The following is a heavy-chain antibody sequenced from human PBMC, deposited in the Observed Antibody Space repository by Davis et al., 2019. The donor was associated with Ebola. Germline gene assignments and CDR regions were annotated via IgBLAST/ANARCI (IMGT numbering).Heavy chain of an antibody. J-gene: IGHJ4*02. CDR2: IRSKANSYAT. V-gene: IGHV3-73*01. D-gene: IGHD6-6*01. CDR3: TGSSSGVDY. Sequence: GESLKISCAASGFTFSGSAMHWVRQASGKGLEWVGRIRSKANSYATAYAASVKGRFTISRDDSKNTAYLQMNSLKTEDTAVCYCTGSSSGVDYWGQGTLVTVSS. CDR1: GFTFSGSA.